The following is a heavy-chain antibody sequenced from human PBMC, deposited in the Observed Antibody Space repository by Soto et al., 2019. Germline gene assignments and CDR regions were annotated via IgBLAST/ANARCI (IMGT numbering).Heavy chain of an antibody. V-gene: IGHV4-59*01. CDR2: ISYSGST. CDR1: GASISTYY. D-gene: IGHD2-15*01. J-gene: IGHJ5*01. Sequence: PSETLSLTCTVSGASISTYYWSWIRQPPGKGLEWIGYISYSGSTNYNPSLKSRVTISFDASKNEISLQVRSATAADAAVYYCARDLKEYCSDGKCNWFASWGQGSLVTVSS. CDR3: ARDLKEYCSDGKCNWFAS.